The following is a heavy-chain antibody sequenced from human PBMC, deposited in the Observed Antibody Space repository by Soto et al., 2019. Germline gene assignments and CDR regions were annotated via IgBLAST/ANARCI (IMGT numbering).Heavy chain of an antibody. J-gene: IGHJ4*02. D-gene: IGHD1-1*01. CDR2: IDFTSNSI. CDR1: GFSFSDYY. Sequence: GGSLRLSCAASGFSFSDYYMSWIRQAPGKGLEWVSYIDFTSNSIYYADSVKGRFTISRDNAKNSLYLQMNSLRAEDTAVYYCARDRPRRTSGYFFDCWGQGTPVTVSS. V-gene: IGHV3-11*01. CDR3: ARDRPRRTSGYFFDC.